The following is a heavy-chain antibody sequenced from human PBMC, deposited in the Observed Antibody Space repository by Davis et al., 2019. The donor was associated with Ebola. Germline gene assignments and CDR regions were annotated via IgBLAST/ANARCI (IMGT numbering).Heavy chain of an antibody. CDR2: ISWNSDSI. J-gene: IGHJ6*02. D-gene: IGHD6-13*01. Sequence: PGGSLRLSCAASGFTFTDYAMHRVRQAPGKGLEWVSGISWNSDSINYSDSVKGRFTISRDNAKSSLYLQMNSLRAEDTAFYYCAKDAVEATGLYYYGMDVWGQGTTVTVSS. V-gene: IGHV3-9*01. CDR3: AKDAVEATGLYYYGMDV. CDR1: GFTFTDYA.